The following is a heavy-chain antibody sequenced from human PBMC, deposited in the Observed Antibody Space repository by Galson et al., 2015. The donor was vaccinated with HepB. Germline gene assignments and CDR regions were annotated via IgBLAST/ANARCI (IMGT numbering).Heavy chain of an antibody. CDR2: IYWDDDK. CDR3: AHVDYDILTGEGWFDP. Sequence: PALVKPTQTLTLTCTFSGFSLSTSGVGVGWIRQPPGKALEWLALIYWDDDKRYSPSLKSRLTITKDTSKNQVVLTMTNMDPVDTATYYCAHVDYDILTGEGWFDPWGQGTLVTVSS. CDR1: GFSLSTSGVG. D-gene: IGHD3-9*01. V-gene: IGHV2-5*02. J-gene: IGHJ5*02.